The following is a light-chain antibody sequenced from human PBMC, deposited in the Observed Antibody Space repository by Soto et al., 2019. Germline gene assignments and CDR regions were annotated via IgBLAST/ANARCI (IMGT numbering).Light chain of an antibody. CDR2: RNN. CDR1: SSNIGSNY. CDR3: AAWDDSLSGYV. J-gene: IGLJ1*01. V-gene: IGLV1-47*01. Sequence: QSVLTQPPSASGTPGQRVTISCSGSSSNIGSNYAYWYQQLPGTAPSLLIYRNNQRTSGVPDRFSGSKSGTSASLAISGLRSEDEADYYCAAWDDSLSGYVFGTGTKVTVL.